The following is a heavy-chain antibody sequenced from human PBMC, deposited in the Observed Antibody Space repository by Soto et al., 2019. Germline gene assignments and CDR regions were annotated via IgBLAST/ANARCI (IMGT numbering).Heavy chain of an antibody. V-gene: IGHV3-23*01. CDR2: SSASGRSR. CDR1: GIEFSNYA. CDR3: AKDGNWLDVYFDV. J-gene: IGHJ4*02. D-gene: IGHD6-19*01. Sequence: PGGSLRLSCVASGIEFSNYAMSWVRQAQGKGLERVSISSASGRSRYHADSVKGRFTISRDNSKNTLYLHMTNLRAEDTAVYYCAKDGNWLDVYFDVWGQGTPVTVSS.